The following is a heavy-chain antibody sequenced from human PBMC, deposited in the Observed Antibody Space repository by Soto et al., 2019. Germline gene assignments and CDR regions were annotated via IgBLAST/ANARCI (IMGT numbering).Heavy chain of an antibody. CDR1: GGSISSSPYY. D-gene: IGHD1-1*01. V-gene: IGHV4-39*01. CDR3: ARHGPLTNNWNQLNC. J-gene: IGHJ4*02. Sequence: QLQLQESGPGLVKPSETLSLTCTVSGGSISSSPYYWAWIRQPPGKGLQWIGNIYYNGNTFYNPSLRSRVTISRATSMSQFSLGLSSVTASDTAVYYCARHGPLTNNWNQLNCWGQGTLVTVSS. CDR2: IYYNGNT.